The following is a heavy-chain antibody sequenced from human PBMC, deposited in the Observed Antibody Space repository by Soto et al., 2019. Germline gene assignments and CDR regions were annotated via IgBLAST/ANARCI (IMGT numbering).Heavy chain of an antibody. V-gene: IGHV1-2*02. J-gene: IGHJ4*03. D-gene: IGHD1-26*01. CDR2: VNPNSGGT. CDR3: VRGLGARASPGGVSLGFGL. CDR1: GYTFSAYY. Sequence: ASVKVSCKASGYTFSAYYMNWVRQAPGQGLEWMGWVNPNSGGTKYAQKFQGRVTMTRDTSISTGYMELSSLTSDDAAVYYCVRGLGARASPGGVSLGFGLWGQGIMDTVSS.